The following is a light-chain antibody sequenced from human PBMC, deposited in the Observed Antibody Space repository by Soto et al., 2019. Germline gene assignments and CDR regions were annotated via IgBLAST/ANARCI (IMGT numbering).Light chain of an antibody. V-gene: IGKV3D-20*02. CDR2: GAS. J-gene: IGKJ5*01. CDR3: QQRDSWPIT. CDR1: QSVSSRS. Sequence: EIVLTQSPGTLSLSPGERATLSCRASQSVSSRSLAWYQQKPGQAPRLLISGASSRAADIPDRFSGSGSGTDFTLTISSLEPEDFAVYYCQQRDSWPITFGQGTRLEIK.